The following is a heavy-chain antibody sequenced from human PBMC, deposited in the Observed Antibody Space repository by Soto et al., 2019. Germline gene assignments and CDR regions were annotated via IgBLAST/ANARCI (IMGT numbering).Heavy chain of an antibody. Sequence: ASVKVSCKASGYTFTSYDINWVRQATGQWLEWMGWMNPNSGNTGYAQKFQGRVTMTRNTSISTAYMELSSLRSEDTAVYYCARDNTIFGVARPPYYYYYGMDVWGQGTTVTVSS. J-gene: IGHJ6*02. CDR3: ARDNTIFGVARPPYYYYYGMDV. CDR1: GYTFTSYD. D-gene: IGHD3-3*01. CDR2: MNPNSGNT. V-gene: IGHV1-8*01.